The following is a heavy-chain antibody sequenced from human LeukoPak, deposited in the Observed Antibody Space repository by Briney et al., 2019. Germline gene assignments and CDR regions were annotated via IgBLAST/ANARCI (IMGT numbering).Heavy chain of an antibody. J-gene: IGHJ4*02. D-gene: IGHD2-15*01. CDR1: VFTFSIYG. CDR2: ISYDGDNK. Sequence: GRYLRLSCTAPVFTFSIYGIHWVRQAPCKGLEWVAVISYDGDNKYYADSVKGRFTISRDNSKNTLFLQMNSLRAEDTAVYYCARGVDYCSGGSCPADYWGPGTLVTVSS. V-gene: IGHV3-30*03. CDR3: ARGVDYCSGGSCPADY.